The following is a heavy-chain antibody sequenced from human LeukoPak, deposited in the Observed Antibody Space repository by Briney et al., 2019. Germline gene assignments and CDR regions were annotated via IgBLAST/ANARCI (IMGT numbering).Heavy chain of an antibody. J-gene: IGHJ6*03. CDR3: AKDTTTWKLRFAYYYYMDV. CDR2: ISAYNGNT. D-gene: IGHD3-10*01. CDR1: GYTFTSYG. V-gene: IGHV1-18*01. Sequence: ASVKVSCKASGYTFTSYGISWVRQAPGQGLEWMGWISAYNGNTNYAQKLQGRVTMTTDTSTSTAYMELRSLRSDDTAVYYCAKDTTTWKLRFAYYYYMDVWGKGTTVTVSS.